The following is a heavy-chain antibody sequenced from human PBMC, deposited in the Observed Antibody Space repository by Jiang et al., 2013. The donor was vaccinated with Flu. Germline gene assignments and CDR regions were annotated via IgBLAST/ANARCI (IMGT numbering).Heavy chain of an antibody. V-gene: IGHV1-2*02. J-gene: IGHJ4*02. Sequence: SGYTFTGYYMHWVRQAPGQGLEWMGWINPNSGGTNYAQKFQGRVTMTRDTSISTAYMELSRLRSDDTAVYYCARIPYDSSAGSIVWGQGTLVTVSS. CDR3: ARIPYDSSAGSIV. CDR2: INPNSGGT. CDR1: GYTFTGYY. D-gene: IGHD3-22*01.